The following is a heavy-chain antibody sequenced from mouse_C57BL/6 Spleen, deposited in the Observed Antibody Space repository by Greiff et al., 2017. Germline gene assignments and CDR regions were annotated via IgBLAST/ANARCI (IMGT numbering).Heavy chain of an antibody. D-gene: IGHD2-5*01. CDR1: GYAFSSSW. Sequence: VQLQQSGPELVKPGASVKISCKASGYAFSSSWMNWVKQRPGKGLEWIGRIYPGEGDTNYNGKVKGKATLTADKSSSTAYMQLSSLTSEDSAVYFCAYSNYAMDYWGQGTSVTVSS. V-gene: IGHV1-82*01. CDR3: AYSNYAMDY. CDR2: IYPGEGDT. J-gene: IGHJ4*01.